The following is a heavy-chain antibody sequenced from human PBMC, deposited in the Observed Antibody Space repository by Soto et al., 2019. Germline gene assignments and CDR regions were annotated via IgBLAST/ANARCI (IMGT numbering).Heavy chain of an antibody. D-gene: IGHD6-6*01. Sequence: QVQRVESGGGVVQPGRSLRLYCAASGFTLSSYGMHWVRQAPGKGLDWVAVIWYDGSNKYYADSVKGRFTISRDNSKNTLYLQMNGLSCEDTAVYYCARDRTCSSSSPIYWGQGTLVTVSS. CDR2: IWYDGSNK. CDR3: ARDRTCSSSSPIY. CDR1: GFTLSSYG. V-gene: IGHV3-33*01. J-gene: IGHJ4*02.